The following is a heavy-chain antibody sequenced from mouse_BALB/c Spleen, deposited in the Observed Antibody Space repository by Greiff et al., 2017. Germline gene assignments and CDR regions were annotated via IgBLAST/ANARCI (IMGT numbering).Heavy chain of an antibody. J-gene: IGHJ4*01. V-gene: IGHV5-6-4*01. D-gene: IGHD2-4*01. CDR3: TRGMITTDYYAMDY. Sequence: VQRVESGGGLVKPGGSLKLSCAASGFTFSSYTMSWVRQTPEKRLEWVATISSGGSYTYYPDSVKGRFTISRDNAKNTLYLQMSSLKSEDTAMYYCTRGMITTDYYAMDYWGQGTSVTVSS. CDR2: ISSGGSYT. CDR1: GFTFSSYT.